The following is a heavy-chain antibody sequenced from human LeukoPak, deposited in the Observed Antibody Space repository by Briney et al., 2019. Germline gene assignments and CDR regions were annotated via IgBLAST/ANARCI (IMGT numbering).Heavy chain of an antibody. J-gene: IGHJ4*02. CDR2: FYTSGST. V-gene: IGHV4-61*02. D-gene: IGHD2-2*01. CDR1: GCSISNGSYY. Sequence: SETLSLTCTASGCSISNGSYYWSWIRPPDGKGLEWIGRFYTSGSTNYTPSRKSRVTISVDTSKIQFSLKLSSVTAADTAVYYCARDRPYCSSTSCYYYFDYWGQGTLVTVSS. CDR3: ARDRPYCSSTSCYYYFDY.